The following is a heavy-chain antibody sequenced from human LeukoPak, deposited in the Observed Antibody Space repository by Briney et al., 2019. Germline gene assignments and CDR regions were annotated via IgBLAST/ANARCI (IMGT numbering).Heavy chain of an antibody. CDR2: INPNSGGT. Sequence: ASVKVSCKASGYTFTGYYMHWVRQAPGQGLEWMGWINPNSGGTNYAQKFQGRVTMTRDTSISTAYMELSRLRSDDTAVYYCARVRLHYYGSGSYSNWFDPWGQGTLVTVSS. CDR3: ARVRLHYYGSGSYSNWFDP. J-gene: IGHJ5*02. V-gene: IGHV1-2*02. D-gene: IGHD3-10*01. CDR1: GYTFTGYY.